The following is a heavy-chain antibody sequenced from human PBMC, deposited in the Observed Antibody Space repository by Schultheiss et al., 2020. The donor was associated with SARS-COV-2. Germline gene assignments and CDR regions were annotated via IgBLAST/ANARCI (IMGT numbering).Heavy chain of an antibody. CDR2: IIPILGIA. V-gene: IGHV1-69*04. J-gene: IGHJ4*02. CDR3: ARMSVTTRDYYFDY. Sequence: SVKVSCKASGGTFSSYAISWVRQAPGQGLEWMGRIIPILGIANYAQKFQGRVTITADKSTCTAYMELSSLRSEDTAVYYCARMSVTTRDYYFDYWGQGTLVTVSS. D-gene: IGHD4-17*01. CDR1: GGTFSSYA.